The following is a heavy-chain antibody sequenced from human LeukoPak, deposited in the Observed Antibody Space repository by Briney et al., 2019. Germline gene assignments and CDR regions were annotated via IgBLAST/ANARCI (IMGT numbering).Heavy chain of an antibody. D-gene: IGHD6-13*01. Sequence: ASVKVSCKASGYTFTGYYMHWVRQAPGQGLEWMGRINPNSGGTNYAQKFQGRVTMTRDTSISTAYMELSRLRSDDTAVYYCAREVGAAAGTPFFGYWGQGTLVTVSS. J-gene: IGHJ4*02. CDR3: AREVGAAAGTPFFGY. V-gene: IGHV1-2*06. CDR1: GYTFTGYY. CDR2: INPNSGGT.